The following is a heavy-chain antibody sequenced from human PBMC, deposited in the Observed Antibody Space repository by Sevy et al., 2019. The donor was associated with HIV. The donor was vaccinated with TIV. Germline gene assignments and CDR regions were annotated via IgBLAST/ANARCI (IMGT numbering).Heavy chain of an antibody. CDR2: ISGISNYI. Sequence: GESLKISCAASGFTFSSYSMNWVRQAPGKGLEWVSSISGISNYIYYADSMKGRFTVSRDNARNSLYLQMNSLRAEDTAVYYCARNNCSITNCYRGDVFDIWGQGTMVTVSS. CDR1: GFTFSSYS. V-gene: IGHV3-21*01. J-gene: IGHJ3*02. CDR3: ARNNCSITNCYRGDVFDI. D-gene: IGHD2-2*02.